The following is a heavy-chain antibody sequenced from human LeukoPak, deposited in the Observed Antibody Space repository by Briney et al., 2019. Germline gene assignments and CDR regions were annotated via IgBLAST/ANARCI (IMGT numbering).Heavy chain of an antibody. Sequence: GASMKLSCKASGYSFIDYYIHWVRQAPGQGLEWMGWINPNSGATKYAQKFQGRVTMTRDTSISTAYMELTSLRSDDTAVYYCARGRTMIRGVSWFDPWGQGTLVSVSS. CDR1: GYSFIDYY. V-gene: IGHV1-2*02. CDR3: ARGRTMIRGVSWFDP. J-gene: IGHJ5*02. CDR2: INPNSGAT. D-gene: IGHD3-10*01.